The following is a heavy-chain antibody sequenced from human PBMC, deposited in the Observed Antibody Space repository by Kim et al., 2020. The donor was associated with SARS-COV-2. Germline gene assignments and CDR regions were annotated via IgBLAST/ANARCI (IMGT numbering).Heavy chain of an antibody. CDR3: AIVATYYYHGMDV. CDR1: GFTFSIYE. V-gene: IGHV3-48*03. J-gene: IGHJ6*02. D-gene: IGHD5-12*01. CDR2: ISSSGSTI. Sequence: GGSLRLSCVASGFTFSIYEMNWVRQAPGKGLEWISYISSSGSTIYYADSVKGRFTISRDNAKNSLYLQMNSLRVEDTAVYYCAIVATYYYHGMDVWGQGTTVTVSS.